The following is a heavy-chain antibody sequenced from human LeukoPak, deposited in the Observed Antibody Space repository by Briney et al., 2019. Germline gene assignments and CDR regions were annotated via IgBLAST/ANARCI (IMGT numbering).Heavy chain of an antibody. Sequence: MASQTLSLTCTVSGGSISSGGYYWSWIRQHPGKGLEWIGYIYYSGSTYYNPSLKSRVTISVDTSKNQFSLKLSSVTAADTAVYYCARAVWASRCHDYWGQGTLVTVSS. D-gene: IGHD5/OR15-5a*01. CDR1: GGSISSGGYY. V-gene: IGHV4-31*03. CDR3: ARAVWASRCHDY. CDR2: IYYSGST. J-gene: IGHJ4*02.